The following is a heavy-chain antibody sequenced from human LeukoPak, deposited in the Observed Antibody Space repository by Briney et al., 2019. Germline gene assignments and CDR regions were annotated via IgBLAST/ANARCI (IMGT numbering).Heavy chain of an antibody. J-gene: IGHJ4*02. D-gene: IGHD4-17*01. V-gene: IGHV3-23*01. CDR2: ISGSGGST. CDR1: GFTFSSYA. CDR3: AIRQTTVTFSSDY. Sequence: GGSLRLSCAASGFTFSSYAMSWVRQAPGKGLEWVSAISGSGGSTYYADSVKGRFTISRDNSENTLYLQMNSLRAEDTAVYYCAIRQTTVTFSSDYWGQGTLVTVSS.